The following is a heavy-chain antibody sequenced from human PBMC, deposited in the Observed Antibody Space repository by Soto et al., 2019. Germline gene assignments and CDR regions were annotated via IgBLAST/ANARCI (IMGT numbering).Heavy chain of an antibody. D-gene: IGHD2-15*01. CDR3: ARAFDIVVVVADTFGAFDI. CDR1: GGSISRGGYY. V-gene: IGHV4-31*03. CDR2: IYYSGST. J-gene: IGHJ3*02. Sequence: SETLSLTCTVSGGSISRGGYYWSWIRQHPGKGLEWIGYIYYSGSTYYNPSLKSRVTISVDTSKNQFSLKLSSVTAAGTAVYYCARAFDIVVVVADTFGAFDIWGQGTMVTVSS.